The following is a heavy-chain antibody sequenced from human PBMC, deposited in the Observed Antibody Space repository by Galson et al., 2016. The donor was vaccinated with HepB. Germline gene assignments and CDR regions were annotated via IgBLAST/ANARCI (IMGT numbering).Heavy chain of an antibody. V-gene: IGHV3-11*06. CDR1: GFTFSDYY. CDR2: ISSSSTYT. Sequence: SLRLSCAASGFTFSDYYMTWIRQAPGKGLEWISFISSSSTYTNYADSVKGRFTISRDNAKNSLYLQMNSLRADDTAVYYCARDKSGTYYADYWGQGTLVTVSS. D-gene: IGHD1-26*01. J-gene: IGHJ4*02. CDR3: ARDKSGTYYADY.